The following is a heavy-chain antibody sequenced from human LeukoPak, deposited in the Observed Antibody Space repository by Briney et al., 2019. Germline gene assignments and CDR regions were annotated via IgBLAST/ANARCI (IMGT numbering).Heavy chain of an antibody. CDR1: GGSMSPYY. CDR3: ATLQRGVGARRFDN. Sequence: PSETLSLTCTVSGGSMSPYYWNWIRQPPGKGLEWIGYISYRGITNYNPSLTSRVTILLDTSKNQVSLMLSSVNAADTGMYYCATLQRGVGARRFDNWGQGTLVTVSS. V-gene: IGHV4-59*08. J-gene: IGHJ4*02. CDR2: ISYRGIT. D-gene: IGHD1-26*01.